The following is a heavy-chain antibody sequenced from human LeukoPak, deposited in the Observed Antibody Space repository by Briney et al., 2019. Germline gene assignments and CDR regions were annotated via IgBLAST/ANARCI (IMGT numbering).Heavy chain of an antibody. V-gene: IGHV4-59*12. CDR2: IHYSGST. CDR3: ARDSVYSWSSLDY. D-gene: IGHD1-26*01. CDR1: GGSISNYY. Sequence: PSETLSLTCTVSGGSISNYYWSWIRQPPGKGLEWIGYIHYSGSTSYNPSLKSRVTISVDTSKNQFSLKLSSVTAADTAVYYCARDSVYSWSSLDYWGQGTLVTVSS. J-gene: IGHJ4*02.